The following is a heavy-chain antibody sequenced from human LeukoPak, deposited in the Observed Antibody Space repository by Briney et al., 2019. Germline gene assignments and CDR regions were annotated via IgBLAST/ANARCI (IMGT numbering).Heavy chain of an antibody. D-gene: IGHD3-10*01. CDR3: ARLAYYYGSGSYYFDY. CDR1: GYRFTSYW. Sequence: GESXXXSCKXSGYRFTSYWIAWARQLPGKGLEWMGIIYPGDSETRSRPSFEGQVTISADESISTAYLQWSSLKASDTAMYYCARLAYYYGSGSYYFDYWGQGTLVTVSS. J-gene: IGHJ4*02. CDR2: IYPGDSET. V-gene: IGHV5-51*01.